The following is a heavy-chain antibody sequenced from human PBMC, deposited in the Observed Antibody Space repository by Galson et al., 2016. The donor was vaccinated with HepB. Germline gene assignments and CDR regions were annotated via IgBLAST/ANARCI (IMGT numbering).Heavy chain of an antibody. V-gene: IGHV6-1*01. CDR3: ARDGGIPGAAFDI. CDR2: TYYRSKWYN. Sequence: CAISGDSVSSNSATWNWIRQSPSRGLEWLGRTYYRSKWYNDYAVSVKNRITINPDTSKNQFSLQLNSVTPEDTAVYYCARDGGIPGAAFDIWGQGTMVTVSS. D-gene: IGHD3-16*01. J-gene: IGHJ3*02. CDR1: GDSVSSNSAT.